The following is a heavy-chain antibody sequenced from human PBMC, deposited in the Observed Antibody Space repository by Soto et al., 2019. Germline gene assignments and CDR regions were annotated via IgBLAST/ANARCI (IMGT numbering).Heavy chain of an antibody. V-gene: IGHV4-59*01. CDR1: GDSIGTYY. D-gene: IGHD6-13*01. CDR3: ARVYSRNFFDL. J-gene: IGHJ4*02. Sequence: PSETLSLTCTVSGDSIGTYYWSWLRQTPGKGLEWIGYIFYTGTTKYNPSLNSRVSLSVDTSKNLFSLRLSSISAADTAVYYCARVYSRNFFDLWGQGAPVTVSS. CDR2: IFYTGTT.